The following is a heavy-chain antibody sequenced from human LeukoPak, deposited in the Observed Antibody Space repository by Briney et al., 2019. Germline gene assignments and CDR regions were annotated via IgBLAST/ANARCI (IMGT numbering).Heavy chain of an antibody. D-gene: IGHD5-24*01. Sequence: VASVKVSCKASGNTFTNNGISWVRQAPGQGPEWMGVISPSGGSTTYAQKFQGRDTLTRDMSTSTDYLELSSLRSEDTAVYYCARDNSVRDEAWWFNPWGQGTLVTVSS. CDR3: ARDNSVRDEAWWFNP. CDR2: ISPSGGST. CDR1: GNTFTNNG. J-gene: IGHJ5*02. V-gene: IGHV1-46*01.